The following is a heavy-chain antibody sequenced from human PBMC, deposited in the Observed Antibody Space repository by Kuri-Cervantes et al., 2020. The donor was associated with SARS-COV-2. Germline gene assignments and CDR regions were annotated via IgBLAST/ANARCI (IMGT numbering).Heavy chain of an antibody. J-gene: IGHJ4*02. CDR2: IYYSGST. CDR3: ARGGSWYGY. V-gene: IGHV4-38-2*02. D-gene: IGHD6-13*01. Sequence: GSLRLSCTVSGYSISSGYYWGWIRQPPGKGLEWIGSIYYSGSTYYRPSLKRRVTLSVDTSKNQFSLKLSSVTAADTAVYYCARGGSWYGYWGQGTLVTVSS. CDR1: GYSISSGYY.